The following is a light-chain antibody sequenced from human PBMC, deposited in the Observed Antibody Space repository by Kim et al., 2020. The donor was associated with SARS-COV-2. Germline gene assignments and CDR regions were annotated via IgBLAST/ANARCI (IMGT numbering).Light chain of an antibody. CDR3: HQYHTWPYS. J-gene: IGKJ2*03. CDR1: ESVGTS. CDR2: GAS. V-gene: IGKV3-15*01. Sequence: MSQSPATLSASPGETVTLSCRATESVGTSLAWYQQRPGQAPTLLIYGASTRATGIPARFTGSGSGSQFTLTIRGLQSEDFAVYHCHQYHTWPYSFGRGTKLEI.